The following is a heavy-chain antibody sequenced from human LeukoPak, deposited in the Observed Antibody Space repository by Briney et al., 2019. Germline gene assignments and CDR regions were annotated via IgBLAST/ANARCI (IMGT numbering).Heavy chain of an antibody. Sequence: PGGSLGLSCATSGFTFNSYAMSWVRQAPGKGLGWVSSISGGGDNAYYADSVKGRFTISRDNSKNTLYLQMNSLRAEDTAVYYCAKDQSPSRASGNYYTPDYWGQGTLVTVSS. CDR3: AKDQSPSRASGNYYTPDY. V-gene: IGHV3-23*01. CDR2: ISGGGDNA. J-gene: IGHJ4*02. D-gene: IGHD3-10*01. CDR1: GFTFNSYA.